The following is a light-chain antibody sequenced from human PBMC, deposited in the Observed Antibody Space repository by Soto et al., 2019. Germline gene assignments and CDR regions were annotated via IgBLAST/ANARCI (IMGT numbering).Light chain of an antibody. CDR3: QQRSDWRWT. CDR2: DTS. V-gene: IGKV3-11*01. CDR1: QTVNNY. Sequence: EIVLTQSPGTLSLSPGGRTILSCRASQTVNNYLAWYQQKPGQAPRLLIYDTSKRAPGVPARFIGSGSGTAFTLTIDIVEPEDYAIYYCQQRSDWRWTFGQGTKVDIK. J-gene: IGKJ1*01.